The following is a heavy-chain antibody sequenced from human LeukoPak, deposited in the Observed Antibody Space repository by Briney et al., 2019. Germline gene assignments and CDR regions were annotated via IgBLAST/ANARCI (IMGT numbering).Heavy chain of an antibody. CDR3: ATYYDFWSGYLAFDY. J-gene: IGHJ4*02. Sequence: GESLKISCKGSGYSFTSYWIGWVRPLPGKGLEWMGIIYPGDSDTRYSPSFQGQVTISADKSISTAYLQWSSLKASDTAMYYCATYYDFWSGYLAFDYWGQGTLVTVSS. CDR1: GYSFTSYW. D-gene: IGHD3-3*01. CDR2: IYPGDSDT. V-gene: IGHV5-51*01.